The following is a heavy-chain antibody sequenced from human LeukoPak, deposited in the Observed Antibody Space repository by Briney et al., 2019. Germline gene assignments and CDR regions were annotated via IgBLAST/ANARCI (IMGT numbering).Heavy chain of an antibody. CDR1: GGSISPYY. CDR3: ARGGTYGSGSDQHATLDY. V-gene: IGHV4-4*07. D-gene: IGHD3-10*01. CDR2: VHASGSP. J-gene: IGHJ4*02. Sequence: SETLSLTCTVSGGSISPYYRSWIRQPAGKALEWIGRVHASGSPNYNPSPKSRVIISVDRSKNQFSLNLNSVTAADTAVYYCARGGTYGSGSDQHATLDYWGQGTLVTVSS.